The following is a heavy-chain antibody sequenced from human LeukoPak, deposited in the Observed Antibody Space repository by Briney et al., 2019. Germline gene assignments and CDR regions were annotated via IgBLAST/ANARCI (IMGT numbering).Heavy chain of an antibody. CDR1: GYTFTGYY. J-gene: IGHJ2*01. V-gene: IGHV1-2*06. CDR2: INPNSGGT. Sequence: GASVKVSCKDSGYTFTGYYMHWVRQAPGQGLEWMGRINPNSGGTNYAQKFQGRVTMTRDTSISTAYMELSRLRSDDTAVYYCARDRGRYYDSSGYNYWYFDLWGRGTLVTVSS. D-gene: IGHD3-22*01. CDR3: ARDRGRYYDSSGYNYWYFDL.